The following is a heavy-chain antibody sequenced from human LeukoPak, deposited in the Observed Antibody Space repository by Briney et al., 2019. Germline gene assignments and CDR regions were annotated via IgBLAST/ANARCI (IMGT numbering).Heavy chain of an antibody. CDR3: AKDLVGRVEGATFHYYYGMDV. J-gene: IGHJ6*02. D-gene: IGHD1-26*01. CDR2: ISYDGSNK. CDR1: GFTFNYYG. V-gene: IGHV3-30*18. Sequence: PGGSLRLSCAASGFTFNYYGMHWVRQAPGKGLEWVAVISYDGSNKYYADSVKGRFTISRDNSKNTLYLQMNSLRAEDTAVYYCAKDLVGRVEGATFHYYYGMDVWGQGTTVTVSS.